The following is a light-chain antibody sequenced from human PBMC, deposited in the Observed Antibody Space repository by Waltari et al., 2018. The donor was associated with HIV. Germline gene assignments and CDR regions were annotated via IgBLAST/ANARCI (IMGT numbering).Light chain of an antibody. CDR3: QSYDSRQSGFWV. CDR2: GNT. V-gene: IGLV1-40*01. Sequence: QSVLTQPPSVSGAPGQRVAIPCTGSRPNIGAGYDVPWYQQLPGTAPKLLIYGNTNRPSGVSDRFSGSKSGTSASLAITGLQAEDEADYYCQSYDSRQSGFWVFGGGTTLTVL. J-gene: IGLJ3*02. CDR1: RPNIGAGYD.